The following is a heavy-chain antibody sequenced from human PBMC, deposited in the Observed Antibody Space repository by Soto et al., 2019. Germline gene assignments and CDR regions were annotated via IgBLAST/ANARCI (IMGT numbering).Heavy chain of an antibody. V-gene: IGHV3-48*01. CDR3: ARVDGPTYYYYYMDV. CDR2: ISSSRSTI. Sequence: GGSLRLSCAASGFTFSSYSMNWVRQAPGKGLEWVSYISSSRSTIYYADSVKGRFTISRDNAKNSLYLQMNSLRAEDTAVYYCARVDGPTYYYYYMDVWGKGTTVTVSS. J-gene: IGHJ6*03. CDR1: GFTFSSYS.